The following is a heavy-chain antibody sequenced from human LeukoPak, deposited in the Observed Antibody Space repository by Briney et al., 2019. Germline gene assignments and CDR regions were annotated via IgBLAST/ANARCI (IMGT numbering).Heavy chain of an antibody. V-gene: IGHV4-31*03. Sequence: PSETLSLTCTVSGGSLSSGCFYWSWIRQHPGKGLEWIGYIYYSGSPYYNPSLKSRVTISVDTPKNQFSLELSSVTAADTAVYYCASYSSSPYFDYWGQGTLVTVSS. CDR2: IYYSGSP. CDR1: GGSLSSGCFY. J-gene: IGHJ4*02. CDR3: ASYSSSPYFDY. D-gene: IGHD6-6*01.